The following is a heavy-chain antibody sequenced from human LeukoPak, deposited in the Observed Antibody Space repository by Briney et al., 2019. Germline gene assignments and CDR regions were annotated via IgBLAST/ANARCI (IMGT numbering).Heavy chain of an antibody. CDR1: GGTFSSYA. Sequence: GSSVKVSCKASGGTFSSYAISWVRQAPGQGLEWMGGTIPIFGTANYAQKFQGRVTITTDESTSTAYMELSSLRSEDTAVYYCARGGAASAGFYYYYMDVWGKGTTVTVSS. J-gene: IGHJ6*03. CDR2: TIPIFGTA. V-gene: IGHV1-69*05. D-gene: IGHD3-16*01. CDR3: ARGGAASAGFYYYYMDV.